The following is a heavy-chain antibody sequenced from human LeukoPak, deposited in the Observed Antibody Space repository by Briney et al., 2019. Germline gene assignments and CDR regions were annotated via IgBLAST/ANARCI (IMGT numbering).Heavy chain of an antibody. Sequence: SETLSLTCTVSGGSISSYYWSWIRQPAGKGLEWIGRIYTSGSTNHNPSLKSRVTMSVDTSKNQFSLKLSSVTAADTAVYYCARDSYDFWSGHHFDYWGQGTLVTVSS. V-gene: IGHV4-4*07. J-gene: IGHJ4*02. CDR1: GGSISSYY. CDR3: ARDSYDFWSGHHFDY. D-gene: IGHD3-3*01. CDR2: IYTSGST.